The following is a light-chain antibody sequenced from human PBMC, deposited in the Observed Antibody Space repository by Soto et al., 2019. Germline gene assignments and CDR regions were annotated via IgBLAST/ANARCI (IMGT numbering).Light chain of an antibody. CDR1: QSVNSN. J-gene: IGKJ5*01. CDR2: GIS. Sequence: EIVMTPSPATLSVPPGERATLSCRARQSVNSNYLAWYPQKPGQAPRLLIYGISTRATDIPDRFIVSGSGTEFTPTIRCLQPEDFVTYYSPQLTSYLITSAHVTR. CDR3: PQLTSYLIT. V-gene: IGKV3D-15*01.